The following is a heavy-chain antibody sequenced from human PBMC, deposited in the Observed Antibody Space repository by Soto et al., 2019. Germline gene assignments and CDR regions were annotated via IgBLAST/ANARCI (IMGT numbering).Heavy chain of an antibody. CDR2: TYYRSKWYN. CDR1: GDRVSSNSAA. V-gene: IGHV6-1*01. D-gene: IGHD3-22*01. CDR3: ARLRDYYDSSGYFSEALDY. Sequence: SQTLSLTCATSGDRVSSNSAAWNWIRQSPSRGLEWLGRTYYRSKWYNDYAVSVKSRITINPDTSKNQFSLQLNSVTPEDTAVYFCARLRDYYDSSGYFSEALDYWGQGTLVTVSS. J-gene: IGHJ4*02.